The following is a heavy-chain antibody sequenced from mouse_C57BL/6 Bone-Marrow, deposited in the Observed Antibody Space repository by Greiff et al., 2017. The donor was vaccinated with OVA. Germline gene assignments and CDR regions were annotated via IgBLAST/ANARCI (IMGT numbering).Heavy chain of an antibody. V-gene: IGHV3-6*01. CDR3: AKTTVVATDY. Sequence: EVKVEESGPGLVKPSQSLSLTCSVTGYSITSGYYWNWIRQFPGNKLEWMGYISYDGSNNYNPSLKNRISITRDTSKNQFFLKLNSVTTEDTATYYCAKTTVVATDYWGQGTTLTVSS. D-gene: IGHD1-1*01. J-gene: IGHJ2*01. CDR1: GYSITSGYY. CDR2: ISYDGSN.